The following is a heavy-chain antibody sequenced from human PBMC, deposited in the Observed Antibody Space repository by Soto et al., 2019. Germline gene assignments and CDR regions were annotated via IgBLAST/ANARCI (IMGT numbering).Heavy chain of an antibody. CDR3: AKAYFVRSSEQPYYFDY. V-gene: IGHV3-23*04. D-gene: IGHD3-10*01. J-gene: IGHJ4*02. CDR1: GFTFSNYA. Sequence: EVQLVDSGGGLVQPGGSLRLSCAASGFTFSNYAMTWVRQGPGKGLESVSGISGSGGRSYYADSVKGRFTISRDNSKSTLYLQMNSLRAEDTAVYYCAKAYFVRSSEQPYYFDYWGQGTLVTVSS. CDR2: ISGSGGRS.